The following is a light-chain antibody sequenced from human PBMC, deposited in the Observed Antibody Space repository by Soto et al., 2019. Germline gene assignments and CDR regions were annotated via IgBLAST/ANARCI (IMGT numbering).Light chain of an antibody. J-gene: IGKJ1*01. Sequence: EIVMTQSPATLSVSPGERATLSCRASQSVGSNLAWYLQKPGQAPRLLIYGASTRATGIPARFSGSGSGTEFTLTISSLQSEDFAIYFCQQYNNWPPDRTFGQGTKVEIK. CDR3: QQYNNWPPDRT. CDR2: GAS. CDR1: QSVGSN. V-gene: IGKV3-15*01.